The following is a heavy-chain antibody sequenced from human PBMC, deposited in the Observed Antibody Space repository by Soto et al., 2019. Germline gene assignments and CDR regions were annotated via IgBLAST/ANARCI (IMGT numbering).Heavy chain of an antibody. CDR2: VYYGGST. V-gene: IGHV4-39*01. CDR1: GDSVTSYY. D-gene: IGHD3-22*01. Sequence: SETLSLTCSFSGDSVTSYYWGWIRQPPGKGLEWIGNVYYGGSTYYNPSLKSRVTISVETSKSQFSLKLSSVTAADTAVYYCAGGDYYHSSGYYFYYYTMDVWGQGTTVTVSS. CDR3: AGGDYYHSSGYYFYYYTMDV. J-gene: IGHJ6*02.